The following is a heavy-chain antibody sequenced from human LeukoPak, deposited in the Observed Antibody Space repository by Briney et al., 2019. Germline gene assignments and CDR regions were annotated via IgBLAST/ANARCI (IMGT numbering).Heavy chain of an antibody. V-gene: IGHV3-48*01. CDR3: AKDGKEYQLLGKNWFDP. Sequence: GGSLRLSCAASGFTFSSYSMNWVRQAPGKGLEWVSYISSSSSTIYYADSVKGRFTISRDNAKNSLYLQMNSQRAEDTAVYYCAKDGKEYQLLGKNWFDPWGQGTLVTVSS. J-gene: IGHJ5*02. CDR2: ISSSSSTI. D-gene: IGHD2-2*01. CDR1: GFTFSSYS.